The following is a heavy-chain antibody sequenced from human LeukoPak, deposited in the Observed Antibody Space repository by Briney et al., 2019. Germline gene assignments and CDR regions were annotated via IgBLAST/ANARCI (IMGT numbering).Heavy chain of an antibody. Sequence: ASVKVSCKASGYTFTNYAMNWVRQAPGQGLEWMGWINTKTGDPTYAQGFTGRFVFSLDTSVSTAYLEISSLKAEDTAVYYCARRYCSGGSCYYYYYYMDVWGKGTTVTVSS. CDR1: GYTFTNYA. J-gene: IGHJ6*03. CDR2: INTKTGDP. D-gene: IGHD2-15*01. CDR3: ARRYCSGGSCYYYYYYMDV. V-gene: IGHV7-4-1*02.